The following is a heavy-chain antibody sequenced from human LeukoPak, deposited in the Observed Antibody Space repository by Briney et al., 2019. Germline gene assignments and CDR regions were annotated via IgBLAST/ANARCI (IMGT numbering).Heavy chain of an antibody. CDR3: ARLGYNSGPGDF. J-gene: IGHJ4*02. Sequence: SETLSFTCTVSGASISDYFWSWIRQSAGKGLEWIGRIYISGSTDYNPSLKSRVTMSIDTSKNQFSLKLSSVTAADTAVYYCARLGYNSGPGDFWGQGTLVTVSS. V-gene: IGHV4-4*07. CDR2: IYISGST. D-gene: IGHD6-19*01. CDR1: GASISDYF.